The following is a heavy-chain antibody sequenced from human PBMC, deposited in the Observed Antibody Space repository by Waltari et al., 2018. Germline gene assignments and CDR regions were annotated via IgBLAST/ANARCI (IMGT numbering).Heavy chain of an antibody. Sequence: EVHLVESGGGLVRPGGSLRLSCSASGFTLRSLWMTWVRQAPGKGPQWVARISGDGAGTHYADSVRGRFTISRDNANNMVYLQMNSLSDDDTATYFCARASISRDTGNTFDSWGQGNLVTVSS. D-gene: IGHD5-18*01. V-gene: IGHV3-74*01. CDR3: ARASISRDTGNTFDS. CDR2: ISGDGAGT. J-gene: IGHJ4*02. CDR1: GFTLRSLW.